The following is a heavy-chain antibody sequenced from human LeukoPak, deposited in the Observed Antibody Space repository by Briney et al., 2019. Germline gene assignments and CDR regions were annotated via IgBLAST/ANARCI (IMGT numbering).Heavy chain of an antibody. CDR3: ARDGGDGYNLGY. CDR2: IIPIFGTA. V-gene: IGHV1-69*13. CDR1: GGTFSSYA. J-gene: IGHJ4*02. Sequence: SVKVSCKATGGTFSSYAISWVRQAPGQGLEWMGGIIPIFGTANYAQKFQGRVTITADESTSTAYMELSSLRSDDTAVYYCARDGGDGYNLGYWGQGTLVTVSS. D-gene: IGHD5-24*01.